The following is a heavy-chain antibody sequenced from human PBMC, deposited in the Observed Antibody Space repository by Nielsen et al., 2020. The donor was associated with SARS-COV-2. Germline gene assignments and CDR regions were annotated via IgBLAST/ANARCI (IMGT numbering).Heavy chain of an antibody. CDR1: GFTFSNYA. J-gene: IGHJ3*02. CDR3: ARDQSPLDIVVVPAAENAFDI. V-gene: IGHV3-23*01. Sequence: GGSLRLSCAASGFTFSNYAMSWVRQAPGKGLEWVSLISNSGDSTYYADSVKGRFTISRDNSKKSLFLQMNSLRAEDRAVYYCARDQSPLDIVVVPAAENAFDIWGQGTMVTVSS. D-gene: IGHD2-2*03. CDR2: ISNSGDST.